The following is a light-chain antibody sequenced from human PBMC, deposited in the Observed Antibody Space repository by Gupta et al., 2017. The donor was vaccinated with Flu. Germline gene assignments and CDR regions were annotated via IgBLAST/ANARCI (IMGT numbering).Light chain of an antibody. CDR2: AAS. CDR3: QQGDNYPRNS. V-gene: IGKV1-39*01. CDR1: QSIAAY. J-gene: IGKJ2*03. Sequence: DIQMTQSPSSLSASVGDRVTISCRASQSIAAYLNWYQQKPGTAPKLLIFAASNLQSGVPSRFSGSGSGKDLTLTISSRQQEDFASYYCQQGDNYPRNSFGQGTKLEIK.